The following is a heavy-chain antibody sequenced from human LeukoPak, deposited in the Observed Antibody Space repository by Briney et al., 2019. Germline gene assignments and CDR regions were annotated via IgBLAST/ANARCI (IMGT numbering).Heavy chain of an antibody. J-gene: IGHJ3*02. V-gene: IGHV4-59*01. CDR2: IYYTGST. D-gene: IGHD6-13*01. CDR3: ARGVSAASFVFDI. Sequence: SETLSLTCTVSGGSISSYHWSWIRQPPGKGLEWIGYIYYTGSTNYNPSLKSRVTISVDRSKNQFSLKLSSVTAADTAVYYCARGVSAASFVFDIWGQGTMVNVSS. CDR1: GGSISSYH.